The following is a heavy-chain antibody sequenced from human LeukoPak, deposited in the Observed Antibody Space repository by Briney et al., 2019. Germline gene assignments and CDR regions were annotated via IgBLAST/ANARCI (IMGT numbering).Heavy chain of an antibody. D-gene: IGHD1-26*01. V-gene: IGHV3-30*03. J-gene: IGHJ4*02. CDR3: ARVQGVVGATPFDY. Sequence: GGSLRLSCAASGFTFSSYGMHWVRQAPGKGLEWVAVISYDGNNKYYADSVKGRFTISRDNSKNTLYLQMNSLRAEDTAVYYCARVQGVVGATPFDYWGQGTLVTVSS. CDR1: GFTFSSYG. CDR2: ISYDGNNK.